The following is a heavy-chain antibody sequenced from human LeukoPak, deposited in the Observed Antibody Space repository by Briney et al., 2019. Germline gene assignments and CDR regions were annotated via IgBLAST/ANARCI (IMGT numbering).Heavy chain of an antibody. V-gene: IGHV1-18*01. CDR3: ARVDIACSSTSCLYYFDY. D-gene: IGHD2-2*01. Sequence: ASVKVSCKASGGTFSSYAISWVRQAPGQGLEWMGWISAYNGNTNYAQKLQGRVTMTTDTSTTTAYMELRSLRSDDTAVYYCARVDIACSSTSCLYYFDYWGQGTLVTVSS. J-gene: IGHJ4*02. CDR1: GGTFSSYA. CDR2: ISAYNGNT.